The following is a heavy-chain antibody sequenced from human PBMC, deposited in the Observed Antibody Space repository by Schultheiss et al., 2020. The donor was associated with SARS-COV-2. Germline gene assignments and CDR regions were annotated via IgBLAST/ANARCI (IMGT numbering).Heavy chain of an antibody. CDR1: GGSISSYY. V-gene: IGHV4-59*01. J-gene: IGHJ4*02. Sequence: GSLRLSCTVSGGSISSYYWSWIRQPPGKGLEWIGYIYYSGSTNYNPSLKSRVTISVDTSKNQFSLKLSSVTAADTAVYYCARGSHYYDSSGYYFDYWGQGTLVTVSS. D-gene: IGHD3-22*01. CDR2: IYYSGST. CDR3: ARGSHYYDSSGYYFDY.